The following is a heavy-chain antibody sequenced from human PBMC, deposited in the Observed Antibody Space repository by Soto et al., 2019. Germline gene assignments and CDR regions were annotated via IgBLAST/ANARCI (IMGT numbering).Heavy chain of an antibody. CDR2: IW. Sequence: GGSLRLSCAASGFTFSSYGMHWVRQAPGKGLEWVAVIWYVDSVKGRFTISRDNAKNSLYLQMNSLRAEDTAVYYCARGDYYDSSGPFSDAFDIWGQGTMVTVSS. D-gene: IGHD3-22*01. V-gene: IGHV3-33*03. CDR3: ARGDYYDSSGPFSDAFDI. J-gene: IGHJ3*02. CDR1: GFTFSSYG.